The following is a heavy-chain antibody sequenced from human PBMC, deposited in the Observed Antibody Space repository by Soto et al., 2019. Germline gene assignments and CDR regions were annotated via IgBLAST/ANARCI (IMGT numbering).Heavy chain of an antibody. CDR1: GFTFSSSA. CDR3: AAGDSTPCSPYVMDV. D-gene: IGHD6-13*01. J-gene: IGHJ6*04. CDR2: IVVGTGST. Sequence: SVKVSCKASGFTFSSSAIQWVRQARGQRLEWIGWIVVGTGSTNYAQNFQERVTITRDMSTSTSFMELSSLRSEDTAVYYCAAGDSTPCSPYVMDVGAKGTTVPFPS. V-gene: IGHV1-58*02.